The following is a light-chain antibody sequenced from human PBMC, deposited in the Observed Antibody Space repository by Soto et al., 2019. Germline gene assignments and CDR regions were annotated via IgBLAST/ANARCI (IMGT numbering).Light chain of an antibody. CDR1: SSDVGTYDF. CDR3: CLYAVTFYV. Sequence: QSALTQPRSVSGSPGQSVTLSCTGTSSDVGTYDFVSWYQQHPGKAPRLMIFDVSERPSGVPDRFSGSKSGNTASLTISGLRAEDEADYYCCLYAVTFYVFGTGTRSPS. CDR2: DVS. V-gene: IGLV2-11*01. J-gene: IGLJ1*01.